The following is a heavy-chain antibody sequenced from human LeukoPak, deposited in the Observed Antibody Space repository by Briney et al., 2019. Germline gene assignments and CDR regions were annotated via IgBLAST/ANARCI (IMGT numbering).Heavy chain of an antibody. V-gene: IGHV1-2*02. J-gene: IGHJ4*02. CDR3: ARDRTKPNYGGNSVGY. CDR2: INPNSGGT. CDR1: GYTFTGYY. D-gene: IGHD4-23*01. Sequence: GASVKVSCKASGYTFTGYYTHWVRQAPGQGLEWMGWINPNSGGTNYAQKFQGRVTMTRDTSISTAYMELSRLRSDDTAVYYCARDRTKPNYGGNSVGYWGQGTLVTVSS.